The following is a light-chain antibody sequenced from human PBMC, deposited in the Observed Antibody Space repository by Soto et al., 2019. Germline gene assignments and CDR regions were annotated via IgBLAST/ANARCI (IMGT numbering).Light chain of an antibody. Sequence: QSVLTQPPSASGSPGQSVTISCTGTSSDIGTYNYVSWYQQHPGRAPKLIIYEVNKRPSGVPDRFSGSKSGNTASLTVSGLQTGDEADYYCSSYAGTNNFEIIFGGGTQLTVL. CDR3: SSYAGTNNFEII. V-gene: IGLV2-8*01. CDR1: SSDIGTYNY. J-gene: IGLJ2*01. CDR2: EVN.